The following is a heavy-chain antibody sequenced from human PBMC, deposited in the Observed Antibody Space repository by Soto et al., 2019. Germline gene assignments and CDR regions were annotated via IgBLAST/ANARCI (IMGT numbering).Heavy chain of an antibody. J-gene: IGHJ6*02. CDR2: IYYSGST. V-gene: IGHV4-31*03. D-gene: IGHD3-3*01. CDR1: GGSISSGGYY. CDR3: ARSAYDFWSGYYPYYYGMDV. Sequence: PSETLSLTCTVSGGSISSGGYYWSWIRQHPGKGLEWIGYIYYSGSTYYNPSLKSRVTISVDTSKNQFSLKLSSVTAADTAVYYCARSAYDFWSGYYPYYYGMDVWGQGTTVTVSS.